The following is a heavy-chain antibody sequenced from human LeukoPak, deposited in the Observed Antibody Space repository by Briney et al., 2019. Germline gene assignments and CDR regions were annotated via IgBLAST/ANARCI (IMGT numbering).Heavy chain of an antibody. CDR3: ARGLLWFGELSRFDY. CDR1: GFTFSSYW. D-gene: IGHD3-10*01. CDR2: IKQDGSEK. Sequence: GGSLRLSCAASGFTFSSYWMSWVRQAPGKGLEWVANIKQDGSEKYYVDSVKGRFTISRDNAKNSLYLQMNSLRAEDTAVCYCARGLLWFGELSRFDYWGQGTLVTVSS. V-gene: IGHV3-7*01. J-gene: IGHJ4*02.